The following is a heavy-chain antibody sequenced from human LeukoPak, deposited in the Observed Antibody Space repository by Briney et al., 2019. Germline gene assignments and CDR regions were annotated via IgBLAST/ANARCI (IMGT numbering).Heavy chain of an antibody. CDR1: GGSISSSSYY. CDR3: ARDSLINNVYPH. D-gene: IGHD3-16*01. V-gene: IGHV4-39*07. J-gene: IGHJ4*02. CDR2: IYYSGST. Sequence: SEALSLTCTVSGGSISSSSYYWGWIRQPPGKGLEWIGSIYYSGSTYYNPSLKSRVTISVDTSKNQFSLKLSSVTAADTAVYYCARDSLINNVYPHWGQGTLVTVSS.